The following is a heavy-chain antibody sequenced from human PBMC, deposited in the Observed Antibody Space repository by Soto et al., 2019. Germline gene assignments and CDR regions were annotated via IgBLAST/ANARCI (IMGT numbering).Heavy chain of an antibody. CDR2: ISGSGGST. CDR3: AKYCLEGLICDAFDI. J-gene: IGHJ3*02. Sequence: EVQLLESGGGLVQPGGSLRLSCAASGFTFSSYAMSWVRQAPGTGLEWVSAISGSGGSTYYADSVKSRFTISRDNSKNRLYLQMNSLRADDTAVYYCAKYCLEGLICDAFDIWGQGTMVTVSS. D-gene: IGHD3-3*01. CDR1: GFTFSSYA. V-gene: IGHV3-23*01.